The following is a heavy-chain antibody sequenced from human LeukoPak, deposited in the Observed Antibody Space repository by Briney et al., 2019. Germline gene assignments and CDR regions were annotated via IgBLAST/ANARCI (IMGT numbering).Heavy chain of an antibody. CDR2: INHSGST. J-gene: IGHJ4*02. CDR1: GGSFSGYY. CDR3: ARVRRDGYNSPDY. D-gene: IGHD5-24*01. V-gene: IGHV4-34*01. Sequence: SETLSLTCAVYGGSFSGYYWSWIRQPPGKGLEWIGEINHSGSTNYNPSLKSRVTISVDTSKNQFSLKLSSVTAADTAVYYCARVRRDGYNSPDYWGQGTLVTVSS.